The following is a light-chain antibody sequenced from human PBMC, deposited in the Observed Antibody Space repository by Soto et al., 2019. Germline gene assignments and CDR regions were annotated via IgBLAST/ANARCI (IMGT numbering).Light chain of an antibody. J-gene: IGKJ1*01. CDR2: GAS. CDR3: QQYNNWWT. CDR1: QSVSTS. V-gene: IGKV3-15*01. Sequence: DIVMTQSPATLSVSPGERATLSCRASQSVSTSVAWYQQKPGQAPRLLISGASTRATGVPARFSGSGSETDFTLTISSLQSEDFAVYYCQQYNNWWTFGQGTKVEIK.